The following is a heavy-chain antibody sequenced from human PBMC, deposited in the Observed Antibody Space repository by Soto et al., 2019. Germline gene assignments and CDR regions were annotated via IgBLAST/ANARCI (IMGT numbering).Heavy chain of an antibody. CDR3: AREPGTTSWFDP. CDR2: IIPIFGTA. D-gene: IGHD1-7*01. V-gene: IGHV1-69*13. J-gene: IGHJ5*02. Sequence: EASVKVSCKASGGTFSSYAISWVRQAPGQGLEWMGGIIPIFGTANYAQKFQGRVTITADESTSTAYMELSSLRSEDTAVYYCAREPGTTSWFDPWGQGTLVTVSS. CDR1: GGTFSSYA.